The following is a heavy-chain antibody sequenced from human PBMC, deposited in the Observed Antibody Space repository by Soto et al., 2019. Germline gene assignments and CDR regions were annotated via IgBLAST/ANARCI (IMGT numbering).Heavy chain of an antibody. V-gene: IGHV3-30*03. J-gene: IGHJ4*02. CDR1: GFTFSTSA. Sequence: QVQLVESGGGVVQPGMSQRLSCAASGFTFSTSAMHWVRQTPDKGLEWVAMISFDGGNTFYADFVKGRFTISSDNRKNTVYLQMHTLRLEDTAVYFCAMPGGDSWGRGTLVIVSS. CDR3: AMPGGDS. CDR2: ISFDGGNT.